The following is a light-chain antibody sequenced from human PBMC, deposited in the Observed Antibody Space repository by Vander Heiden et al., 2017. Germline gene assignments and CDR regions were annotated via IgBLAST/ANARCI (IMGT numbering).Light chain of an antibody. CDR2: DAS. V-gene: IGKV1D-13*01. CDR1: QGVGSA. CDR3: QQFDHYPYT. Sequence: AIPLTPSPSSLSASVGDRVTTTCRASQGVGSALAWYQQKPGKAPYLLIYDASSLESGVPSRFSGSGSGTDFTLTISSLQPEDFAAYYCQQFDHYPYTFGQGTKLEIK. J-gene: IGKJ2*01.